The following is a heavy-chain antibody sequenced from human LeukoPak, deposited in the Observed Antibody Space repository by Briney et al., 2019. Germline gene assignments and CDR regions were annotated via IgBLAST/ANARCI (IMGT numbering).Heavy chain of an antibody. V-gene: IGHV3-23*01. J-gene: IGHJ6*04. CDR3: ARLVVPALYYYYGMDV. D-gene: IGHD2-2*01. CDR1: GFTFSSYA. CDR2: ISGSGGST. Sequence: GGSLRLSCAASGFTFSSYAMSWVRQAPGKGLEWVSAISGSGGSTYYADSVKGRFTISRDNSKNTLYLQMNSLRAEDTAVYYCARLVVPALYYYYGMDVWGKGTTVTVSS.